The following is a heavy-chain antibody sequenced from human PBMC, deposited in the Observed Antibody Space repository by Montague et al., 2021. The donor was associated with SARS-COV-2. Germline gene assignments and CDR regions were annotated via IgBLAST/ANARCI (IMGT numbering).Heavy chain of an antibody. J-gene: IGHJ4*02. CDR3: ARGLDHNKGGDY. Sequence: SETLSLTCTVSGGSITSSAYFWSWIRQSPGKGLEWTGTIYYSGNTYSNPSLKSRLTISMDTSKSQVSLKINSVTAADTAVYFCARGLDHNKGGDYWGQGILVIVSS. V-gene: IGHV4-39*01. CDR2: IYYSGNT. D-gene: IGHD3-16*01. CDR1: GGSITSSAYF.